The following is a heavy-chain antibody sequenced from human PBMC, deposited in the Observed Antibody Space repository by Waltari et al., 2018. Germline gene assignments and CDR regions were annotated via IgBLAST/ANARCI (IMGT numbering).Heavy chain of an antibody. J-gene: IGHJ4*02. V-gene: IGHV4-39*07. CDR2: IHDGGTT. CDR1: GGSISSTTYF. Sequence: QLQLQESGPRLVKPSETLSLTCSVSGGSISSTTYFWGWIRQSPVKGLEWIGSIHDGGTTYYNPSLKSRVTMSLDTSKNHFSLDLSSVTAADTAVYYCARVDYFGSGFDYWGQGTLATV. D-gene: IGHD3-10*01. CDR3: ARVDYFGSGFDY.